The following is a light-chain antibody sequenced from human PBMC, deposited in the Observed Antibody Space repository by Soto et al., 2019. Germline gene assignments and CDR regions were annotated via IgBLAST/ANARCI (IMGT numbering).Light chain of an antibody. CDR2: GAS. V-gene: IGKV3-20*01. CDR3: QQYGSSFWT. J-gene: IGKJ1*01. CDR1: QSVNNNY. Sequence: EIVLTQSPGTLSLSPGERATLSCRASQSVNNNYLAWYQQKPGQAPRLLIYGASSRATGIPDRFSGSGSGTDFTLTLSGLEPEDFAVYYCQQYGSSFWTFGQGTKVDIK.